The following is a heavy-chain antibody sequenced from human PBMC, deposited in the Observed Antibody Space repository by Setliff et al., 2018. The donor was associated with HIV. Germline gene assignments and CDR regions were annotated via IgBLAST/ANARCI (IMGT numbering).Heavy chain of an antibody. D-gene: IGHD6-19*01. CDR1: GYTFTSYG. CDR2: ISGYNGNT. Sequence: ASVKVSCTASGYTFTSYGISWVRQAPGQGLEWMGRISGYNGNTKYVQKYQGRVTMTTDTSTSKVYMELRTLRSDDTAVYYCARVPYRSAWFSGGHDAFDVWGQGTMVTVSS. J-gene: IGHJ3*01. V-gene: IGHV1-18*01. CDR3: ARVPYRSAWFSGGHDAFDV.